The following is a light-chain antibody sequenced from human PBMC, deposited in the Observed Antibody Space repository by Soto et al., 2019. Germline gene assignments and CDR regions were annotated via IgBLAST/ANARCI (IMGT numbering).Light chain of an antibody. V-gene: IGKV3-20*01. CDR3: QQYGSSPRT. CDR1: QSVSSSY. Sequence: EIVLTQSPGPLSLSPGERGTLSCRASQSVSSSYVAWYQQKPGQAPRLLIYGASSRATGIPDRFSGSGSGTDFTLTISRLEPEDFAVYYCQQYGSSPRTFGQGTKVEIK. CDR2: GAS. J-gene: IGKJ1*01.